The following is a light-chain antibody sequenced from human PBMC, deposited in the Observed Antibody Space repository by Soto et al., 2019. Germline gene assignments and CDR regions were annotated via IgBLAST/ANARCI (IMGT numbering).Light chain of an antibody. Sequence: DIQMTQSPSTLSASVGDRVTITCRASQSVNTWLAWYQQKPGKAPKLLIYKASNLEGGVPLRFSGSGSGPEFTLTIGSLQPDDFATYYCQQYNSFPPAVGQGTKVEI. J-gene: IGKJ1*01. CDR1: QSVNTW. V-gene: IGKV1-5*03. CDR2: KAS. CDR3: QQYNSFPPA.